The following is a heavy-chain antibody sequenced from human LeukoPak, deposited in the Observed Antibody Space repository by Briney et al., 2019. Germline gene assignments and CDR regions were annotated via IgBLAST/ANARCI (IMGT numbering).Heavy chain of an antibody. Sequence: PGGSLRLSCVASGFTFSNYAMNWVRQAPGKGPEGVSSITGNGGSTYYADSVKGRFTISRDNSKSTLYLQMNRLRAEDTAIYYCAKDKELTKSSSWYYYDSWGQGTLVTVSS. V-gene: IGHV3-23*01. D-gene: IGHD6-13*01. CDR3: AKDKELTKSSSWYYYDS. CDR2: ITGNGGST. CDR1: GFTFSNYA. J-gene: IGHJ4*02.